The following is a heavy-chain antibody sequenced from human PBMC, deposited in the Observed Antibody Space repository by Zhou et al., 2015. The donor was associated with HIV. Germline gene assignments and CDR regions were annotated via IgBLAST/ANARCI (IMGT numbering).Heavy chain of an antibody. Sequence: QVQLVQSGAEVKKPGSSVKVSCKASGGTFSSYAISWVRQAPGQGLEWMGWINPNSGGTNYAQKFQGRVTMTRDTSISTAYMELSRLRSDDTAVYYCARGLRAAAGTIDYWGQGTLVTVSS. V-gene: IGHV1-2*02. J-gene: IGHJ4*02. CDR3: ARGLRAAAGTIDY. D-gene: IGHD6-13*01. CDR1: GGTFSSYA. CDR2: INPNSGGT.